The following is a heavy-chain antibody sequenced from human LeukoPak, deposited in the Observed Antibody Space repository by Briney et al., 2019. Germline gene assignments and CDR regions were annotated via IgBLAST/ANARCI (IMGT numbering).Heavy chain of an antibody. CDR2: ISAYNGNT. J-gene: IGHJ4*02. V-gene: IGHV1-18*01. CDR1: GYTFTNYD. D-gene: IGHD3-16*02. Sequence: ASVKVSCKAFGYTFTNYDLNWVRQAPGQGLEWMGWISAYNGNTNYAQKLQGRVTMTTDTSTSTAFMELRSLTSDDTAVYYCARVMGGSYLDYWGQGTLVIVSS. CDR3: ARVMGGSYLDY.